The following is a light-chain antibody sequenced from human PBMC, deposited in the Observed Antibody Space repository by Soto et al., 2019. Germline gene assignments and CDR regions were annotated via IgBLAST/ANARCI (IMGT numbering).Light chain of an antibody. V-gene: IGKV3-20*01. J-gene: IGKJ1*01. CDR3: QQYGSSPWT. Sequence: EIVLTQSPGTLSLSPGERATLSCRASQSVSSSYLAWYQQKPGQAPRLLIYGASSRATGLPDRFSGSGSGRDFTLTISGLEPEDFAVYYCQQYGSSPWTFGQGTKVEIK. CDR2: GAS. CDR1: QSVSSSY.